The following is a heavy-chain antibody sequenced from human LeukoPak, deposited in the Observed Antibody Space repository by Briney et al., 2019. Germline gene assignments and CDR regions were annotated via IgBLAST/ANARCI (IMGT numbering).Heavy chain of an antibody. CDR1: GGSVSSGSYY. CDR2: IYYSGST. V-gene: IGHV4-61*01. J-gene: IGHJ4*02. D-gene: IGHD6-13*01. CDR3: ARVPSSQQLDFDY. Sequence: SETLSLTWTVSGGSVSSGSYYWSWIRQPPGKGLEWIGYIYYSGSTNYNPSLKSRVTISVDTSKNQFSLKLSSVTAADTAVYYCARVPSSQQLDFDYWGQGTLVTVSS.